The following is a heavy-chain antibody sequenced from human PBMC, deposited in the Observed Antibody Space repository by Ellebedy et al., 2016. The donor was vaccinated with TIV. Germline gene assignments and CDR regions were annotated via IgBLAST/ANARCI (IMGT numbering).Heavy chain of an antibody. D-gene: IGHD3-10*01. J-gene: IGHJ6*02. CDR2: ISSSSSTI. V-gene: IGHV3-48*02. Sequence: GGSLRLSCAASGFTFSRYSMNWVRQAPGKGLEWVSYISSSSSTIYYADSVKGRFTISRDNAKNSLYLQMNSLRDEDTAVYYCARDKYGSGSYYGHGMDVWGQGTTVTVPS. CDR1: GFTFSRYS. CDR3: ARDKYGSGSYYGHGMDV.